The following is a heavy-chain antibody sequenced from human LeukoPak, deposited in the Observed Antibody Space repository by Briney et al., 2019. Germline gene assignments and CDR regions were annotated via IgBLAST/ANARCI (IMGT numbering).Heavy chain of an antibody. D-gene: IGHD2-2*01. CDR1: GFTFSSYA. CDR3: AKEKAAIVYYYYMDV. CDR2: ISGSGGST. V-gene: IGHV3-23*01. Sequence: GGSLRLSCAASGFTFSSYAMSWVRQAPGKGLEWVSAISGSGGSTYYADSVKGRFTISRDNSKNTLYLQMNSLRAEDTALYYCAKEKAAIVYYYYMDVWGKGTTVTVSS. J-gene: IGHJ6*03.